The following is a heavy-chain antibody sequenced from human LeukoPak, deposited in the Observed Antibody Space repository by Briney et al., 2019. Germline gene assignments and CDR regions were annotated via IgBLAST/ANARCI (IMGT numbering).Heavy chain of an antibody. CDR2: ITSSSSVI. CDR1: GFTFSTYS. Sequence: GESLRLSCAASGFTFSTYSMSWVRQAPGKGLEWVSYITSSSSVIYYADSVKGRLTVSRDNARNSVYLQMNSLRAEDTAVYYCARISSSWYYFDYWGQRTLVTVSS. V-gene: IGHV3-48*04. D-gene: IGHD6-13*01. CDR3: ARISSSWYYFDY. J-gene: IGHJ4*02.